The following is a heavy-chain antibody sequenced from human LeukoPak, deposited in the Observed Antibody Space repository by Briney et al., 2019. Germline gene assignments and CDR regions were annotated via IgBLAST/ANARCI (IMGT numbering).Heavy chain of an antibody. V-gene: IGHV3-23*01. CDR1: GFTFSSYA. Sequence: GGSLRLSCAASGFTFSSYAMSWVRQAPGKGLEWVSAISGSGGSTYYADSVKGRFTISRDNSKNTLHLQMNSLRAEDTALYYCAKDSRTDYYYGMDVWGQGTTVTVSS. D-gene: IGHD2-2*01. CDR2: ISGSGGST. CDR3: AKDSRTDYYYGMDV. J-gene: IGHJ6*02.